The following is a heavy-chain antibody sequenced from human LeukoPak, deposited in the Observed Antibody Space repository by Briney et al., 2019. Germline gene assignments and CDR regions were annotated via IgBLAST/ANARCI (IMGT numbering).Heavy chain of an antibody. CDR2: MNPNSGNT. V-gene: IGHV1-8*01. Sequence: ASVKVSCKASGYTFTSYDINWVRQATGQGLEWMGWMNPNSGNTDYAQKFQGRVTMTRDTSISTAYMELGSLRSEDTAVYYCARQKRNWNDVLRQPARFDPWGQGTLVTVSS. D-gene: IGHD1-1*01. CDR3: ARQKRNWNDVLRQPARFDP. CDR1: GYTFTSYD. J-gene: IGHJ5*02.